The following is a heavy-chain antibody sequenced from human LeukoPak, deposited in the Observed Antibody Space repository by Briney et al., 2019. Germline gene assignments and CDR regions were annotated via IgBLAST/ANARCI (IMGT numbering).Heavy chain of an antibody. CDR3: AKPISGGLAVTADWFHP. Sequence: PSETLSLTCTVSGGSISSSSYYWGWIRQPPGKVLESVSTINANSGTTSYAASVRGRFTISRDNSKNTLYLQLNTLRADDPATYYCAKPISGGLAVTADWFHPWGQGTLVVVSS. D-gene: IGHD6-19*01. CDR2: INANSGTT. J-gene: IGHJ5*01. V-gene: IGHV3-23*01. CDR1: GGSISSSSYY.